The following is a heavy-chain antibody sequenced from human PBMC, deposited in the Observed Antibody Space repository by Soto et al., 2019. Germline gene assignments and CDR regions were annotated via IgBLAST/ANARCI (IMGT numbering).Heavy chain of an antibody. V-gene: IGHV3-33*01. CDR2: ILNDGSSR. Sequence: QVQLVESGGGVVQPGRSLRLSCAASGFTFSNYGMHWVRQAPGKGLEWVAVILNDGSSRYHADSVKDRFTISRDNSKNMLYLQMNSLRAEDTAVYYCARDDEYSGNGMDVWGQGPTVTVS. D-gene: IGHD3-10*01. J-gene: IGHJ6*02. CDR3: ARDDEYSGNGMDV. CDR1: GFTFSNYG.